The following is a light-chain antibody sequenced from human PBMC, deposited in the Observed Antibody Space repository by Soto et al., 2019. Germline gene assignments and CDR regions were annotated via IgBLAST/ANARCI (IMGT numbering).Light chain of an antibody. CDR2: LGS. CDR1: QSLLHTNGCNY. V-gene: IGKV2-28*01. J-gene: IGKJ2*01. Sequence: DIVMTQSPLSLTVTPGESASISCWSSQSLLHTNGCNYFDWYLQKPGQSPQLLIYLGSNRASGVPDRFSGRGSGTDFTLRISRVEADDVGVYYCMQALQTPRTCGQGTKLEIK. CDR3: MQALQTPRT.